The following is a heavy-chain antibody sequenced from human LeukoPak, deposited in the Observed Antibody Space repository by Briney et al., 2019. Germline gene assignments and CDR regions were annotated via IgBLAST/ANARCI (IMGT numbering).Heavy chain of an antibody. D-gene: IGHD3-3*01. CDR3: ARLYYDFWMGY. CDR2: ISGSGGST. J-gene: IGHJ4*02. V-gene: IGHV3-23*01. CDR1: GFTFSSYA. Sequence: PGGSLRLSCAASGFTFSSYAISWVRRAPGKGLGWVSAISGSGGSTYYADSVKGRFTISRDNSKNTLYLQMNSLRAEDTAVYYCARLYYDFWMGYWGQGTLVTVSS.